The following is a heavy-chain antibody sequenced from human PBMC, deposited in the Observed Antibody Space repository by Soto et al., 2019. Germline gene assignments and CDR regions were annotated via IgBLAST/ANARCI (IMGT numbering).Heavy chain of an antibody. Sequence: GGSLRLSCAASGFTFSSYGMHWVRQAPGKGLEWVAVISYDGSNKYCADSVKGRFTVSRDNSKNTLYLQMSSLRAEDTAVYYCAKDLGITIFDYYGMDVWGQGTTVTVSS. D-gene: IGHD3-3*01. V-gene: IGHV3-30*18. CDR2: ISYDGSNK. CDR3: AKDLGITIFDYYGMDV. J-gene: IGHJ6*02. CDR1: GFTFSSYG.